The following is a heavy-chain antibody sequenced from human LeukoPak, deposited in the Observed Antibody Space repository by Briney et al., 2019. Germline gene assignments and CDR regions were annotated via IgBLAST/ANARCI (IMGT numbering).Heavy chain of an antibody. CDR2: ISGDGVSP. D-gene: IGHD5-12*01. V-gene: IGHV3-23*01. Sequence: SGGSLRLSCAASEFTFNNYALTWVRQTPGKGLECVSAISGDGVSPYYADSVKGRFTISRDNPKSTLYLQMNSLRAEDTAVYYCAKDIQTWPRFPDYWGQGTLVTVSS. J-gene: IGHJ4*02. CDR3: AKDIQTWPRFPDY. CDR1: EFTFNNYA.